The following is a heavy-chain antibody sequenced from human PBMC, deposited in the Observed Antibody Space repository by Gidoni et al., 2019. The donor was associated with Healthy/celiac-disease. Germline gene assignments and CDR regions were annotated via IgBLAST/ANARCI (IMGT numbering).Heavy chain of an antibody. V-gene: IGHV3-23*01. D-gene: IGHD6-6*01. CDR1: GFTFSSYA. Sequence: EVQLLESGGGLVQPGRFLRLSCAASGFTFSSYAMSWVRQAPGKGLEWVSAISGSGGSTYYADSVKGRFTISRDNSKNTLYLQMNSLRVEDTAVYYCAKEPVSSGKLNWFDPWGQGTLVTVSS. J-gene: IGHJ5*02. CDR3: AKEPVSSGKLNWFDP. CDR2: ISGSGGST.